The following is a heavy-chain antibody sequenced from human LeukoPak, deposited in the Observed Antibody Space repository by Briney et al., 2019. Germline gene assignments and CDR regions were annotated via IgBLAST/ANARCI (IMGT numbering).Heavy chain of an antibody. CDR1: GGSFSGYY. CDR3: ARGAAGLPIVYHWFDP. D-gene: IGHD6-13*01. V-gene: IGHV4-34*01. J-gene: IGHJ5*02. CDR2: INHSGST. Sequence: PSETLSLTCAVYGGSFSGYYWSWIRQPPGKGLEWIGEINHSGSTNYNPSLKSRVTISVDTSKNQFSLKLSSVTAADTAVYYCARGAAGLPIVYHWFDPWGQGTLVTVFS.